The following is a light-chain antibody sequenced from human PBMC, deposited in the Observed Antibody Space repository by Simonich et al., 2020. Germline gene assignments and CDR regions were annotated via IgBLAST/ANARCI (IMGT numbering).Light chain of an antibody. V-gene: IGKV3-20*01. Sequence: EIVMTQSPATLSVSPGETATLSCRASQSVSSNLAWYQQKPGQAPRLLIYGASGRATGSPDRFSGSGSGTDFTLTISRLEPEDFAVYYCQQYGSSPFTFGPGTKVDIK. CDR2: GAS. J-gene: IGKJ3*01. CDR1: QSVSSN. CDR3: QQYGSSPFT.